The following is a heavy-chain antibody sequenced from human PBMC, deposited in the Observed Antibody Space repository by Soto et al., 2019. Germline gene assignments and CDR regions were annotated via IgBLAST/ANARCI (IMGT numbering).Heavy chain of an antibody. CDR1: GFTFRSFT. CDR3: TRDASRDSSARGWFDP. V-gene: IGHV3-21*01. Sequence: GGSLRLSCSASGFTFRSFTMNWVRQAPGKGLEWVSTISSNSAYIYYTDALRGRFTISRDNAKNSLHLQMNSLRAEDTAVYYCTRDASRDSSARGWFDPWGPGTLVTVSS. CDR2: ISSNSAYI. J-gene: IGHJ5*02. D-gene: IGHD6-13*01.